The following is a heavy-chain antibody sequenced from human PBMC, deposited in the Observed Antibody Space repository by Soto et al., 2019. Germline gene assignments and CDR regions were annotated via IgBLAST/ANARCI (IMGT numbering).Heavy chain of an antibody. CDR2: ISGSGGST. J-gene: IGHJ6*02. Sequence: GGSLRLSCAASGFTFSSYAMSWVRQAPGKGLEWVSAISGSGGSTYYADSVKGRFTISRDNSKNTLYLQMNSLRAEDTAVYYCAKGVVVVAATEYYYGMDVWGQGTTVTVSS. CDR3: AKGVVVVAATEYYYGMDV. D-gene: IGHD2-15*01. V-gene: IGHV3-23*01. CDR1: GFTFSSYA.